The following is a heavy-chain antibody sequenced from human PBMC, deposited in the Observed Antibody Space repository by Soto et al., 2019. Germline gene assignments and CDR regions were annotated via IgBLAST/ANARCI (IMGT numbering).Heavy chain of an antibody. CDR3: ARMGPVVRVYDFWSGYPTNWFDP. J-gene: IGHJ5*02. CDR2: IIPIFGTA. D-gene: IGHD3-3*01. Sequence: SVKVSCKASGGTFSSYAISWVRQAPGQGLEWMGGIIPIFGTANYAQKFQGRVTITADESTSTAYMELSSLRSEDTAVYYCARMGPVVRVYDFWSGYPTNWFDPWGQGTLVTVSS. CDR1: GGTFSSYA. V-gene: IGHV1-69*13.